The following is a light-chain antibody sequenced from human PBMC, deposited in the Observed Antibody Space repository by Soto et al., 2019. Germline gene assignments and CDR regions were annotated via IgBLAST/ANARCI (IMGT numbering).Light chain of an antibody. CDR3: QQYGSSPAT. V-gene: IGKV3-20*01. CDR1: QSVSSSY. J-gene: IGKJ1*01. CDR2: GAS. Sequence: EIVLTQSPGTLSLSPGERATLSCRASQSVSSSYLAWYQQKPGQAPRLLIYGASSRAIGIPDRFSGSGSGTDFTLTISRLEPEDFAVYYCQQYGSSPATFGQGTKAEIK.